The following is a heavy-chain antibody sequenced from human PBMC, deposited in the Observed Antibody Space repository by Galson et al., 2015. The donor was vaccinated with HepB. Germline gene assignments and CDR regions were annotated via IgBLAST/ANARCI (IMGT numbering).Heavy chain of an antibody. Sequence: ISGDSVSSNSVTWNWIRQSPSRGLEWLGRTYYRSKWYNDYAVSVKSRIIINPDTFKNQFSLQLNSVTPEDTAVYYCTRGQDSRYGSSWAGTRFDYWGQGTLVTVSS. V-gene: IGHV6-1*01. J-gene: IGHJ4*02. CDR2: TYYRSKWYN. CDR3: TRGQDSRYGSSWAGTRFDY. D-gene: IGHD6-13*01. CDR1: GDSVSSNSVT.